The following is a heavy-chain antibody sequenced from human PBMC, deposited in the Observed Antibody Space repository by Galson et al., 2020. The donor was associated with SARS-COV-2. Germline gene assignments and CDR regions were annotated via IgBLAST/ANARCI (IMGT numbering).Heavy chain of an antibody. Sequence: SETLSLTCTVSGGSISSHYWSWIRQPPGKGLEWIGYIYYSGSTNYNPSLKSRVTISVDTSKNQFSLKLSSVTAADTAVYYCARDLGYCSSTSCYGWNYFDYWGQGTLVTVSS. V-gene: IGHV4-59*11. D-gene: IGHD2-2*01. J-gene: IGHJ4*02. CDR2: IYYSGST. CDR1: GGSISSHY. CDR3: ARDLGYCSSTSCYGWNYFDY.